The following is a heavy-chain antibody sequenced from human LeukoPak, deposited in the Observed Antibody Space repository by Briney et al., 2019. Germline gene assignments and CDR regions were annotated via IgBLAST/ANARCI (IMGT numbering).Heavy chain of an antibody. J-gene: IGHJ4*02. Sequence: SQTLSLTCTVSGGSISSGSYYWSWIRQPAGKGLEWIGRIYTSGSTNYNPSLKSRVTISVDTSKNQFSLKLSSVTAADTAVYYCAREGVGTQPNTIFGVVNPIDYWGQGTLVTVSS. CDR3: AREGVGTQPNTIFGVVNPIDY. V-gene: IGHV4-61*02. CDR2: IYTSGST. D-gene: IGHD3-3*01. CDR1: GGSISSGSYY.